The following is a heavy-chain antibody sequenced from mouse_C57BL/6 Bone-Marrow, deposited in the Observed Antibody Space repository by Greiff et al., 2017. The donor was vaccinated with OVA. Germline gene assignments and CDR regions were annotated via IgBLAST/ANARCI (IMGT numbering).Heavy chain of an antibody. V-gene: IGHV14-1*01. CDR2: IDPEDGDT. J-gene: IGHJ2*01. CDR1: GFNIKDYY. Sequence: VQLQQSGAELVRPGASVKLSCTASGFNIKDYYMHWVKQRPEQGLEWIGRIDPEDGDTEYAPKFQGKATMTADTSSNTSYLQLSSLTSEDTAVYYCTRTTVHYYFCYWGQGTTLTFSS. D-gene: IGHD1-1*01. CDR3: TRTTVHYYFCY.